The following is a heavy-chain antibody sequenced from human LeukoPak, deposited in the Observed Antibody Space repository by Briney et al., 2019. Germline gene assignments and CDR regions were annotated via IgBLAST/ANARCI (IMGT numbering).Heavy chain of an antibody. D-gene: IGHD4-23*01. V-gene: IGHV3-66*02. CDR2: ISPGGGPT. CDR3: ATTVAKQDDRDY. Sequence: PGGSLRLSCAASGFTFSNAWMSWVRQAPGKGLEWVSGISPGGGPTYYADSVRGRFTISRDNSKNTLYLQMNSLRAEDTAVYYCATTVAKQDDRDYWGQGTLVTVSS. J-gene: IGHJ4*02. CDR1: GFTFSNAW.